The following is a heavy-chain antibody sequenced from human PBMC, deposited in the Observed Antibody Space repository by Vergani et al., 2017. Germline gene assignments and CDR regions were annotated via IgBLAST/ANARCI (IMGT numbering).Heavy chain of an antibody. CDR1: GGSFSGYY. CDR2: INHSGST. D-gene: IGHD2-2*01. V-gene: IGHV4-34*01. CDR3: AGVVVPAANYMDV. Sequence: QVQLQQWGAGLLTPSETLSLTCAVYGGSFSGYYWTWVRQPPGKGLEWIGEINHSGSTNYNPSLKSRVTITVDTSKNQFSLKLSSVTAADTAVYYCAGVVVPAANYMDVWGKGTTVTVSS. J-gene: IGHJ6*03.